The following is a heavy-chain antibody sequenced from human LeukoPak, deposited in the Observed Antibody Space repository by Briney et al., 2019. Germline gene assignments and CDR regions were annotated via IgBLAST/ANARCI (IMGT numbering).Heavy chain of an antibody. CDR1: GFTFRNYW. J-gene: IGHJ4*02. Sequence: PGRCLSLSCAVSGFTFRNYWVGWVRQAPGKWLGWVAYTKTDGSADNYADYVRGRFTTYRDNANNLLYLQMSRLRAEDTAVYYCARDGGVNTNFDYWGQGTLVTASS. D-gene: IGHD2-8*02. CDR2: TKTDGSAD. V-gene: IGHV3-7*01. CDR3: ARDGGVNTNFDY.